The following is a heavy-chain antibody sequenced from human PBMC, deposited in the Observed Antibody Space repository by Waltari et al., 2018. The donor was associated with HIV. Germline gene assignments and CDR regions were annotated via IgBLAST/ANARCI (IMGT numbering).Heavy chain of an antibody. V-gene: IGHV1-3*01. Sequence: QVQLVQSGAEVKKPGASVKVSCKASGYTFTSYAMHWVRQAPGQRLEWMGWINAGNGNTKYSQKFQGRVTITRDTSASTAYMELSSLRSEDTAVYYCARDLKWLAAAYGMDVWGQGTTVTVSS. CDR1: GYTFTSYA. J-gene: IGHJ6*02. D-gene: IGHD6-19*01. CDR3: ARDLKWLAAAYGMDV. CDR2: INAGNGNT.